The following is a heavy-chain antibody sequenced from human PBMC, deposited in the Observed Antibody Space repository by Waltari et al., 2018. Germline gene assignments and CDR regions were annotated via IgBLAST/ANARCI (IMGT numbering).Heavy chain of an antibody. CDR3: AIYDSSGYNYYYMDV. J-gene: IGHJ6*03. D-gene: IGHD3-22*01. Sequence: QVQLVQSGAEVKKPGASVKVSCKASGYTFTSYDINWVRQAPGQGLEWMGWMNPNSGNTGYAQKFQGRVTMTRNTSISTAYMELSSLRSEDTAVYYCAIYDSSGYNYYYMDVWGKGTTVTVSS. V-gene: IGHV1-8*01. CDR2: MNPNSGNT. CDR1: GYTFTSYD.